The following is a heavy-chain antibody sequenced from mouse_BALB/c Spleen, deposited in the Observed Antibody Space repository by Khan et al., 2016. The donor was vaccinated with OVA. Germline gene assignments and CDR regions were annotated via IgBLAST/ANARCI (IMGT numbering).Heavy chain of an antibody. CDR1: GYTFTTYW. CDR2: INPTSGYT. Sequence: VQLQESGAELAKPGASVQMSCKASGYTFTTYWMHWVKQRPGQGLEWIGYINPTSGYTDYNDKFKDRATLSADKSSSTDYMQLNSLTSEDSAVYYCTRDRMDYWGQGTTLTVSS. CDR3: TRDRMDY. J-gene: IGHJ2*01. V-gene: IGHV1-7*01.